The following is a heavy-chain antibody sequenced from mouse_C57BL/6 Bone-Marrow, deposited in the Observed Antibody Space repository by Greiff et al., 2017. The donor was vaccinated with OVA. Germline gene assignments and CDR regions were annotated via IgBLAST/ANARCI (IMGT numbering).Heavy chain of an antibody. J-gene: IGHJ2*01. D-gene: IGHD2-3*01. CDR3: ARWGYDGYYYFDY. CDR2: IYPGDGDT. V-gene: IGHV1-82*01. Sequence: VQLQQSGPELVKPGASVKISCKASGYAFSSSWMNWVQQRPGKGLEWIGRIYPGDGDTNYNGKFKGKATLTADKSSSTAYMQLSSLTSEDSAVYFCARWGYDGYYYFDYWGQGTTLTVSS. CDR1: GYAFSSSW.